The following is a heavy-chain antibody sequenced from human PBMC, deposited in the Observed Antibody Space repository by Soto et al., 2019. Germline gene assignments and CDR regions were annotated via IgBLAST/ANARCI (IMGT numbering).Heavy chain of an antibody. Sequence: EVQLLESGGGLVQPGMSLRLSCAVSGSTSDDHAMHWVRQAPGKGLEWVAGIFWERGGTGYAYSVKGRFTISKDNRSNFLCLQMHSLSPEDTALYYCAKDVADGGCDYWGQGTLVTFSA. J-gene: IGHJ4*02. CDR3: AKDVADGGCDY. V-gene: IGHV3-9*02. CDR1: GSTSDDHA. CDR2: IFWERGGT. D-gene: IGHD2-15*01.